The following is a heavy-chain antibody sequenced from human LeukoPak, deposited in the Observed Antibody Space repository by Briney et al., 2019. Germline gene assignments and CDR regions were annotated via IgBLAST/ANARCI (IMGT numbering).Heavy chain of an antibody. D-gene: IGHD3-10*01. CDR1: GFTFSSYW. CDR3: ARDHITMVRGVILFYYYGMDV. V-gene: IGHV3-48*04. Sequence: GGSLRLSCAASGFTFSSYWMSWVRQAPGKGLEWVSYISSSGSTIYYADSVKGRFTISRDNAKNSLYLQMNSLRAEDTAVYYCARDHITMVRGVILFYYYGMDVWGQGTTVTVSS. J-gene: IGHJ6*02. CDR2: ISSSGSTI.